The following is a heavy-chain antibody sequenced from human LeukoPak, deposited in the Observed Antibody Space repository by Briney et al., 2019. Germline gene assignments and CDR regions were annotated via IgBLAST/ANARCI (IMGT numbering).Heavy chain of an antibody. V-gene: IGHV3-23*01. J-gene: IGHJ4*02. CDR1: GIKLSNYG. CDR2: IREAGGGT. CDR3: AKGVDTAMVNPFDY. D-gene: IGHD5-18*01. Sequence: PGGSLRLSCVVSGIKLSNYGMSWVRQAPGKGLEWVSGIREAGGGTKYADSVKGRFTISRDNSKNTLYLQMNSLRAEDTAVYYCAKGVDTAMVNPFDYWGQGTLVTVSS.